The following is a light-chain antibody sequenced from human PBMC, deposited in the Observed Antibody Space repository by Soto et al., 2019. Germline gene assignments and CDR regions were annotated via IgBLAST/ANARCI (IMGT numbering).Light chain of an antibody. CDR2: DAS. V-gene: IGKV1-33*01. J-gene: IGKJ5*01. CDR1: QDISNY. CDR3: QQYDNPSIT. Sequence: DIQMTQSPSSLSASVGDRVTITCQASQDISNYLNWYQQKPGKAPKLLIYDASNLETGVPSRFSGSGCGTDFTFTISSLQPEDIATYYCQQYDNPSITFGQGTRLEIK.